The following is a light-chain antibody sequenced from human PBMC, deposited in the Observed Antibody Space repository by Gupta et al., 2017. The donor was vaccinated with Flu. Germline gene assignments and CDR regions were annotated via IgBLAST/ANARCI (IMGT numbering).Light chain of an antibody. V-gene: IGKV3-15*01. CDR1: QNVNGN. J-gene: IGKJ3*01. CDR3: QQYKVWPPIT. Sequence: EIVLTQSPATLSVSPGERVSLSCRASQNVNGNLAWYQQKPGQPPRLLIYGASTREAGVPARFSGIGYGKDLTLTVSSRQSEDYAGYFCQQYKVWPPITFGRGTKVHI. CDR2: GAS.